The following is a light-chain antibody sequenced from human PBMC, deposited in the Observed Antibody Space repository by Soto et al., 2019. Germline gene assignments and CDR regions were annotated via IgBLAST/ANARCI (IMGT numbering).Light chain of an antibody. CDR1: QSVSSN. CDR2: RAS. J-gene: IGKJ1*01. V-gene: IGKV3-15*01. Sequence: EIVMTQSPATLSVSPGERATLSCRASQSVSSNLAWYQQKPGQAPRLLIYRASTRATGIPARFSGSGSGTEFTLTISSLQSEDFAVYYCQQYNIWRRTFGQGTKVEIK. CDR3: QQYNIWRRT.